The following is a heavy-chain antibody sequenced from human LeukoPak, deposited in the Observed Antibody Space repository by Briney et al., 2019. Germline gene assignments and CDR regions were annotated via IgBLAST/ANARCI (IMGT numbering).Heavy chain of an antibody. CDR2: IDYSGDT. D-gene: IGHD3-9*01. Sequence: SETLSLTCTVSGGSISGYYWSWIRQPPWKALEWIAYIDYSGDTNSNPSLKSRVTISVDTSKNQFSLRLNSVTAADTAFYYCARHPPGLRYFDPWGQGTLVTVSS. V-gene: IGHV4-59*08. CDR1: GGSISGYY. J-gene: IGHJ5*02. CDR3: ARHPPGLRYFDP.